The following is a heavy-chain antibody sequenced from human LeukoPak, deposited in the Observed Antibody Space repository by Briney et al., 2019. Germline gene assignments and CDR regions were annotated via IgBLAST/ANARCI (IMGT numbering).Heavy chain of an antibody. V-gene: IGHV1-2*02. CDR3: ARVEGDSGYELIDY. Sequence: ASVKVSCKASTYTFTGYYMHWVRQAPGQGLEWMGWINPNSGGTNYAQKFQGRVTMTRDTSIGTAYMELYSLRSDDTAVYYCARVEGDSGYELIDYWGQGTLVTVSS. J-gene: IGHJ4*02. D-gene: IGHD5-12*01. CDR2: INPNSGGT. CDR1: TYTFTGYY.